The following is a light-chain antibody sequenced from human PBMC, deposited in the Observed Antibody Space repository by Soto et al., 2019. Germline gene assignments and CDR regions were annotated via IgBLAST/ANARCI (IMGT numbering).Light chain of an antibody. Sequence: VLSQSLATLSLSPGERATLSCRASQSVSSYLAWYQQKPGQAPRLLIYDASNRATGIPARFSGSGSGTDFTLTISSLEPEDFAVYYCQQRSNWQITFGQGTRLEIK. CDR1: QSVSSY. V-gene: IGKV3-11*01. CDR3: QQRSNWQIT. CDR2: DAS. J-gene: IGKJ5*01.